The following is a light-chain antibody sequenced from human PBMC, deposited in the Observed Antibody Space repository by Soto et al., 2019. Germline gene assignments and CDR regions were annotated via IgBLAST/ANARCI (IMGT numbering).Light chain of an antibody. CDR2: DAS. CDR1: QSVSSGY. CDR3: QQYGSSPFT. J-gene: IGKJ5*01. V-gene: IGKV3-20*01. Sequence: FTQSPGALSLSPGETATLSYTASQSVSSGYLAWYQQKPGQAPRLLIFDASRRATGIADRFSGSGSGTDFTLTVNRLEPEDFAVYYCQQYGSSPFTFGQGTRLEI.